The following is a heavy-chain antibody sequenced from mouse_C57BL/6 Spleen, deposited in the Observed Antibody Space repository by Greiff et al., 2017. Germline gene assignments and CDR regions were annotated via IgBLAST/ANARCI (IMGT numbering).Heavy chain of an antibody. CDR3: ARRRGNSSWFAY. CDR2: INPNNGGT. Sequence: EVQLQQSGPELVKPGASVKISCKASGYTFTDYYMNWVKQSNGKSLEWIGDINPNNGGTSYNQKFKGKATLTVDKSSSTAYMELRSLTSEDSAVYYCARRRGNSSWFAYWGQGTLVTVSA. D-gene: IGHD2-1*01. CDR1: GYTFTDYY. J-gene: IGHJ3*01. V-gene: IGHV1-26*01.